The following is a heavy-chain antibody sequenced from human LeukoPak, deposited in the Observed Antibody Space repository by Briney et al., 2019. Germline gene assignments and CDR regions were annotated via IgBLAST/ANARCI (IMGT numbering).Heavy chain of an antibody. J-gene: IGHJ4*02. D-gene: IGHD4-11*01. CDR1: GFPFSSYA. Sequence: GGSLRLSCAASGFPFSSYAMSWVRQAPEKGLQCVSAISSTSGSTFYADSVKGRFTIYRDNSKNTLYLQMNSLRAEDTAVYYCARDLQYPKRGRGYYFDYWGQGTLVTVSS. CDR3: ARDLQYPKRGRGYYFDY. CDR2: ISSTSGST. V-gene: IGHV3-23*01.